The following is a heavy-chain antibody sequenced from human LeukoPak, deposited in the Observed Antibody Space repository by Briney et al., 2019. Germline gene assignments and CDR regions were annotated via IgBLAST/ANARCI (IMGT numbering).Heavy chain of an antibody. D-gene: IGHD3-16*01. V-gene: IGHV3-64*01. Sequence: GGSLGLSCAASGFIFSNYAMYWVRQAPGKGLEYVSAINNNGGNTYYANSVKGRFTISRDNSKNTLYLQMDSLRAEDMAVYYCARDGVPGHYYFYYYYMDVWGKGTTVTVSS. CDR2: INNNGGNT. CDR1: GFIFSNYA. J-gene: IGHJ6*03. CDR3: ARDGVPGHYYFYYYYMDV.